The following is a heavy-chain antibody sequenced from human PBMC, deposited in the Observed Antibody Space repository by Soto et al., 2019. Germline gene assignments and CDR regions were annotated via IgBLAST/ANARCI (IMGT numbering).Heavy chain of an antibody. CDR3: ARARDIAARILTFDY. CDR2: INPNSGGT. J-gene: IGHJ4*02. Sequence: ASVKVSCKASGYTFTGYYMHWVRQAPGQGLEWMGWINPNSGGTNYAQKFQGWVTMTRDTSISTAYMELSRLRSDDTAVYYCARARDIAARILTFDYWGLGTLVTVSS. D-gene: IGHD6-13*01. CDR1: GYTFTGYY. V-gene: IGHV1-2*04.